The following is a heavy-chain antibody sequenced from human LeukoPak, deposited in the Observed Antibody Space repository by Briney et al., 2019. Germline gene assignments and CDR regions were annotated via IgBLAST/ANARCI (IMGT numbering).Heavy chain of an antibody. J-gene: IGHJ6*03. CDR2: IYHSGST. Sequence: MTSETLSLTCTVSGYSISSDYYWGWIRQPPGKGLEWIGSIYHSGSTNYNPSLKSRVTISVDTSKNQFSLKLSSVTAADTAVYYCARYVSRRYCSSTSCYSRRAQSHQYYMDVWGKGATVTISS. CDR3: ARYVSRRYCSSTSCYSRRAQSHQYYMDV. V-gene: IGHV4-38-2*02. CDR1: GYSISSDYY. D-gene: IGHD2-2*01.